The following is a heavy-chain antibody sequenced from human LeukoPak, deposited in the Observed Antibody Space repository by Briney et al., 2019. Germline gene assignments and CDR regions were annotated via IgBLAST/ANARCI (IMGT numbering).Heavy chain of an antibody. D-gene: IGHD5-18*01. J-gene: IGHJ4*02. Sequence: GGSLRLSCAASGFTFSSYAMSWVRQAPGKGLEWVSGISGSGDNTNYADSVKGRFTISRDSFKKTLYLHMNSLSAADTAVYYCAKSGSGYSYADYFDYWGQGTLVTVSS. CDR1: GFTFSSYA. V-gene: IGHV3-23*01. CDR2: ISGSGDNT. CDR3: AKSGSGYSYADYFDY.